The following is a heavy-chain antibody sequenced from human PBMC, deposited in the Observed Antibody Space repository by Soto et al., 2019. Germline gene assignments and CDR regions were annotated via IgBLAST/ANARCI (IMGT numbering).Heavy chain of an antibody. V-gene: IGHV5-51*01. J-gene: IGHJ3*02. CDR2: IYPGDSDT. CDR1: GYSFTSYW. Sequence: PGESLKISCKGSGYSFTSYWIGWVRQMPGKGLEWMGIIYPGDSDTRYSPSFQGQVTISADKSISTAYLQWSSLKASDTAMYYCARHVPEATHAFDIWGQGTMVTVSS. CDR3: ARHVPEATHAFDI. D-gene: IGHD1-26*01.